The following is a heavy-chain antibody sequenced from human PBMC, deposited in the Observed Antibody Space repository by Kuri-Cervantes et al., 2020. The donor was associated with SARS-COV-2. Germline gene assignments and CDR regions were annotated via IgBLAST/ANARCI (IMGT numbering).Heavy chain of an antibody. V-gene: IGHV3-21*06. Sequence: GGSLRLSCVASGFTFSAYTLNWVRQAPGKGLEWVSSITRSSVYISYADSLKGRFTISRDTAKNSLSLYMNSLRGEDTAVYYCARVAGEGPIYYYYMDVWGKGTTVTVSS. CDR2: ITRSSVYI. CDR3: ARVAGEGPIYYYYMDV. CDR1: GFTFSAYT. J-gene: IGHJ6*03.